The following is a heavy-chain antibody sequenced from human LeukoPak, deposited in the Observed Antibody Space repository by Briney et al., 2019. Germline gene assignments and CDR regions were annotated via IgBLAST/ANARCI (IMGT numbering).Heavy chain of an antibody. V-gene: IGHV4-34*01. Sequence: SETLSLTCAVYGGSFSGYYWSWIRQPPGKGLEWIGEINHSGSTNYNPSLKSRVTISVDTSKNQFSLKLSSVSAADTAVYYCARGPMFDDFWSGYYTDAFDIWGQGTMVTVSS. CDR1: GGSFSGYY. J-gene: IGHJ3*02. D-gene: IGHD3-3*01. CDR2: INHSGST. CDR3: ARGPMFDDFWSGYYTDAFDI.